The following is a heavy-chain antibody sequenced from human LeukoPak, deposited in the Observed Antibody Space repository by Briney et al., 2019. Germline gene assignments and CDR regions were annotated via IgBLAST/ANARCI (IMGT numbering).Heavy chain of an antibody. CDR1: GYTFTSYD. J-gene: IGHJ6*02. Sequence: ASVKVSCKASGYTFTSYDINWVRQATGQGLEWMGWMNPNSGNTGYAQKFQGRVTMTRSTSISTAYMELSSLRSEDTAVYYCARVLSSYSSSWYRLNYYGMDVWGQGTTVTVSS. CDR3: ARVLSSYSSSWYRLNYYGMDV. D-gene: IGHD6-13*01. V-gene: IGHV1-8*01. CDR2: MNPNSGNT.